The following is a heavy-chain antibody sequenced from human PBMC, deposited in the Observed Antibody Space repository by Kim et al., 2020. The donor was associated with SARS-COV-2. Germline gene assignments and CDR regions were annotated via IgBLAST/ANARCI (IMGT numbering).Heavy chain of an antibody. CDR1: GLTFDSYA. Sequence: GGSLRLSCAASGLTFDSYAMNWVRQTPGKGLEWVAVISYDGRNKDYADSVKGRFTISRDNSKSTLYLEMNSLRVEDTALYYCARGNYYESMTLSDYYNVMDLWAQGTTVTVSS. CDR2: ISYDGRNK. J-gene: IGHJ6*02. V-gene: IGHV3-30-3*01. CDR3: ARGNYYESMTLSDYYNVMDL. D-gene: IGHD3-22*01.